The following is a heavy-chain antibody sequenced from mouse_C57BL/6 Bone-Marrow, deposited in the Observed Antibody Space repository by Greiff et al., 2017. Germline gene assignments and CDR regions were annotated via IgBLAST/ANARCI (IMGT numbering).Heavy chain of an antibody. D-gene: IGHD1-2*01. V-gene: IGHV1-55*01. CDR3: AWDYGSAWFAY. CDR1: GYTFTSYW. J-gene: IGHJ3*01. Sequence: QVQLQQPGAELVKPGASVKMSCKASGYTFTSYWITWVKQRPGQGLAWIGDIYPGSGSTNYNEKFKSKATLTVDTSSNTAYMQLSSLTSEDSAVYYCAWDYGSAWFAYWGQGTLVTVSA. CDR2: IYPGSGST.